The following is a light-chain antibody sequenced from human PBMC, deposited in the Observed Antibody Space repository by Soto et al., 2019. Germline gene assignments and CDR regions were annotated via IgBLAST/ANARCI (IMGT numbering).Light chain of an antibody. J-gene: IGKJ2*01. CDR3: QQRSNWPSYT. V-gene: IGKV3-11*01. Sequence: EIVLTQSPATLSLSPGERATLSCRASQSVSSYLAWYQQKPGQAPRLLISDASNRATGIPARFSGSGSGTDVTLPIISLEPEDFAVDYCQQRSNWPSYTFGQGTKLEIK. CDR2: DAS. CDR1: QSVSSY.